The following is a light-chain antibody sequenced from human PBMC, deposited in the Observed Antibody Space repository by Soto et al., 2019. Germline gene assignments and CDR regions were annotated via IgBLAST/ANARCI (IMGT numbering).Light chain of an antibody. Sequence: EIVMTQSPATLSVSPGERATLSCRASQRVSTNLAWYQQKPGQAPRLLIYSASTRATGIPGRFSGSGTETEFTLTISSLQSEDFAVYYCQQYSDWPPTYTFGQGTKLETK. CDR2: SAS. CDR3: QQYSDWPPTYT. V-gene: IGKV3-15*01. CDR1: QRVSTN. J-gene: IGKJ2*01.